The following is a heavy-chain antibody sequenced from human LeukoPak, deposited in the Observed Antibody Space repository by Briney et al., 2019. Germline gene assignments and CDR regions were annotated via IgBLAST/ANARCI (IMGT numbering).Heavy chain of an antibody. CDR1: GFMFTTYA. CDR2: IGRDGGRT. Sequence: GGSLRLSCAASGFMFTTYAMSWVRQAPGKGLEWVSAIGRDGGRTYYADSVKGRFTISRDNSKDTVFLQMNSLRAEDTAVYYCAKASRQGAVASPLDYWGQGTLVTVSS. J-gene: IGHJ4*02. D-gene: IGHD6-19*01. V-gene: IGHV3-23*01. CDR3: AKASRQGAVASPLDY.